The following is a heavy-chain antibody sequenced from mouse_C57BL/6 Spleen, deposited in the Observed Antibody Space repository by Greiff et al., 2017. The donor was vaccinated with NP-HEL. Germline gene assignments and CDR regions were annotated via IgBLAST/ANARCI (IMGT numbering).Heavy chain of an antibody. V-gene: IGHV1-4*01. Sequence: VQLQQSGAELARPGASVKMSCKASGYAFTSYTMHWVKQRPGQGLEWIGYINPSSGYTKYNQKFKDKATLTADKSSSTAYMQLSSLTSEDSAVYYCARSPGAPYAMDYWGQGTSVTVSS. CDR1: GYAFTSYT. CDR3: ARSPGAPYAMDY. D-gene: IGHD3-1*01. J-gene: IGHJ4*01. CDR2: INPSSGYT.